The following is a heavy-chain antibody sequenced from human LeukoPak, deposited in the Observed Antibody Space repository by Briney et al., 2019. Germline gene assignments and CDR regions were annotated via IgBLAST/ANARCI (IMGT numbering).Heavy chain of an antibody. V-gene: IGHV3-30*04. J-gene: IGHJ3*02. Sequence: GGSLRLSCAASGFTFSTYPMHWARQAPGKGLEWVAVISYDGSNQYYPDSVKGRFTISRDNSKNTLYLQMTSLRAEDTALYYCARSGVTRFGELLSGAFDIWGQGTMVTVSS. CDR2: ISYDGSNQ. D-gene: IGHD3-10*02. CDR1: GFTFSTYP. CDR3: ARSGVTRFGELLSGAFDI.